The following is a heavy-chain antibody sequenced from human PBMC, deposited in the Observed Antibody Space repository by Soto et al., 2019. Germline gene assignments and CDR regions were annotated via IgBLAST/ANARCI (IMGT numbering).Heavy chain of an antibody. CDR1: GGSISSSSYY. J-gene: IGHJ6*02. Sequence: SETLSLTCTVSGGSISSSSYYWGWIRQPPGKGLEWIGKIYYSGSTYYNPSLKSRVTISVDTSKNQFSLKLSSVTAADTAVYYCASQASPYYYYGMDVWGQGTTVT. V-gene: IGHV4-39*01. CDR2: IYYSGST. CDR3: ASQASPYYYYGMDV.